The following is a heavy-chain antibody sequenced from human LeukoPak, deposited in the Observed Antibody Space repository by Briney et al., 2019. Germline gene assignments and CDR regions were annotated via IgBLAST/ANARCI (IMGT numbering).Heavy chain of an antibody. CDR3: AHRRAWDYFDY. V-gene: IGHV2-5*02. CDR1: GFSLSTSGVG. Sequence: SGPTLVKPTQTLTLTCTFSGFSLSTSGVGVGWIRQPPGKALEWLALIYWDDDKRYSPSLKSGLTITKDTSKNQVALTMTNMDPVDTATYYCAHRRAWDYFDYWGQGTLVTVSS. CDR2: IYWDDDK. J-gene: IGHJ4*02.